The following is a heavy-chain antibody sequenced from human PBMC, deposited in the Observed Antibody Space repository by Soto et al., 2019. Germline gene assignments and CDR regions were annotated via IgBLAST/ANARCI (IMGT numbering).Heavy chain of an antibody. Sequence: SETLSLTXRVSDGSMNSDSSYWGWIRQPPGKGLEWIGVINHSGSTYHNLSLKGRVTMSVDASRNQFSLKLTSMTAADTAVYYCARLGGYVSVGYYYLWDSWGQGTLVTVSS. CDR2: INHSGST. CDR3: ARLGGYVSVGYYYLWDS. D-gene: IGHD3-22*01. V-gene: IGHV4-39*01. CDR1: DGSMNSDSSY. J-gene: IGHJ4*02.